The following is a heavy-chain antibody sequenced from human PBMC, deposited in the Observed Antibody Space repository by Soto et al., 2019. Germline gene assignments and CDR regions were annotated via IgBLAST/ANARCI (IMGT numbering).Heavy chain of an antibody. V-gene: IGHV4-30-4*01. CDR2: IYYTGTI. Sequence: TSETLSLTCTVSGDSIKSADYLWTWIRQPPGEGLEYIGYIYYTGTISYKPSLQSRAAISLDTSKNQFSLKLTSATATDTAVYYCVRMKTGGSRPVDHWGQGTLVTVSS. CDR1: GDSIKSADYL. CDR3: VRMKTGGSRPVDH. J-gene: IGHJ4*02. D-gene: IGHD2-15*01.